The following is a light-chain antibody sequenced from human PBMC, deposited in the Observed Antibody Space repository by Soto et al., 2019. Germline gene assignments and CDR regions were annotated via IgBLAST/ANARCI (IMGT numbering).Light chain of an antibody. V-gene: IGLV2-8*01. CDR3: ASYAGNNNVV. CDR1: SSDVGAYNY. CDR2: EVT. Sequence: QYVLTQPPSASGSPGQSVTISCTGTSSDVGAYNYVSWYQQHPGKAPKLMIYEVTKRPSGVPDRFSGSKSGNTASLTVSGLQAEDEGDYYCASYAGNNNVVFGGGTKLTVL. J-gene: IGLJ2*01.